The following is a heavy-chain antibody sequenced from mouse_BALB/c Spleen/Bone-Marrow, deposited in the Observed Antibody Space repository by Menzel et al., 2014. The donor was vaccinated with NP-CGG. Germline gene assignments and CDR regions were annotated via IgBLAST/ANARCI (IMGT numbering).Heavy chain of an antibody. CDR2: IYYSGTI. CDR1: GISITTGSYR. Sequence: VQLQQSGPGLVKPSQTVSLTCTVTGISITTGSYRWSWIRQFPGNKLEWIGYIYYSGTITYNPSLTSRTTITRDTSKNQFFLEMNSLTAEDTATYYCARELYYFDYRGQGTTLTVSS. J-gene: IGHJ2*01. CDR3: ARELYYFDY. V-gene: IGHV3-5*02.